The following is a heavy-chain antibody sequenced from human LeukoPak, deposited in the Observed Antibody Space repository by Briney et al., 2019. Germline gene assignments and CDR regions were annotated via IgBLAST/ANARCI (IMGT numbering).Heavy chain of an antibody. J-gene: IGHJ4*02. CDR1: GFTFSSYG. D-gene: IGHD3-22*01. V-gene: IGHV3-30*18. Sequence: GRSLRLSCAASGFTFSSYGMHWVRQAPGKGLEWVAVISYDGSNKYYADSVKGRFTISRDNSKNTLYLQMNSLRAEDTAVYYCAKDLYDSGAGEVDYWGQGTLVTVSS. CDR2: ISYDGSNK. CDR3: AKDLYDSGAGEVDY.